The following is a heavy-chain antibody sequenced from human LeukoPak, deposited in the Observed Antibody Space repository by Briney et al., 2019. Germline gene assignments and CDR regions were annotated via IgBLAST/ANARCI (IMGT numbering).Heavy chain of an antibody. Sequence: SLRPSXAASGFTFSNYWMTWVRQAPGEGLEWVANINQDGSVIYYVESLKGRFTISRDNAKKSVHLQMNSLRAEDTAVYYCARDLYYFDYWGQGTLVTVSS. CDR3: ARDLYYFDY. V-gene: IGHV3-7*01. CDR1: GFTFSNYW. CDR2: INQDGSVI. J-gene: IGHJ4*02.